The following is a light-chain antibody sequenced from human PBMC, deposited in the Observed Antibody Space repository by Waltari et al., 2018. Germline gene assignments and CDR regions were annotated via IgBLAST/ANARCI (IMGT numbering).Light chain of an antibody. CDR3: CSYAGSYIWV. Sequence: QSALTQPRPVSGSPGQSVPISCTGTSSDVGGYNYVSWYQQHPGKAPKLMIYDVSKRPSGVPDRFSGSKSGNTASLTISGLQAEDEADYYCCSYAGSYIWVFGGGTKLTVL. J-gene: IGLJ3*02. CDR1: SSDVGGYNY. V-gene: IGLV2-11*01. CDR2: DVS.